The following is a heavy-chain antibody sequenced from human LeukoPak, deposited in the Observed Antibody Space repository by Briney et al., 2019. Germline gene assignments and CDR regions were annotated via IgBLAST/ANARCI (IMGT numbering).Heavy chain of an antibody. CDR1: GFDFPNYW. J-gene: IGHJ4*02. CDR2: IGKDGSEK. CDR3: TRDIVYLQLQN. Sequence: GGSLRLSCAASGFDFPNYWMVWVRQAPEKGLEWVAYIGKDGSEKSYGDSVKGRFTISRDNARNSLYLHMSSLRVEDTAVYYCTRDIVYLQLQNWGQGALVTVSS. V-gene: IGHV3-7*03. D-gene: IGHD2-21*01.